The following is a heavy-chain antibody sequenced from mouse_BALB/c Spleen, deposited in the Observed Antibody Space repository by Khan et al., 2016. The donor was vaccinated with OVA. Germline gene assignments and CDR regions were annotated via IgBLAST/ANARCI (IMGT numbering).Heavy chain of an antibody. V-gene: IGHV1-4*01. Sequence: QVQLKQSGAELARPGASVKMSCKASGYTFTSYTIHWIKKRPGQGLEWIGYINPSNGYTNYTQKFKAKATLTTNKSSTTAYLQMSSLTSDDSAVFNGVRVGARHRNDGWMAYWGQGTLVTVSS. J-gene: IGHJ3*01. D-gene: IGHD2-14*01. CDR1: GYTFTSYT. CDR3: VRVGARHRNDGWMAY. CDR2: INPSNGYT.